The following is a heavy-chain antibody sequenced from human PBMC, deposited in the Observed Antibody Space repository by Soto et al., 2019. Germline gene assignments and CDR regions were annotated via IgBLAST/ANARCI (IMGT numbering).Heavy chain of an antibody. CDR3: ARGNREQLVHKYNLFDP. V-gene: IGHV1-3*01. D-gene: IGHD6-13*01. CDR2: INAGNGNT. J-gene: IGHJ5*02. CDR1: GYTFTSYA. Sequence: ASVKVSCKASGYTFTSYAMHWVRQAPGQRLEWMGWINAGNGNTKYSQKFQGRVTITRDTSASTAYMELSSLRSEDTAVYYCARGNREQLVHKYNLFDPWGQGTLVTVSS.